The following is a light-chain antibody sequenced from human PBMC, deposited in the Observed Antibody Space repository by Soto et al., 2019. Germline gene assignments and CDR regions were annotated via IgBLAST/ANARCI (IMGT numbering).Light chain of an antibody. CDR1: PSVSSSY. CDR2: GAS. CDR3: QDGSSPVT. Sequence: EIVLTQSPGTLSLYPGERATLSCRASPSVSSSYLAWYQQRPGQATRLLIYGASSRATGIPDRFSGSGSGPDFTLSISRLEPEDFAVYYCQDGSSPVTVGPGTKVDI. J-gene: IGKJ3*01. V-gene: IGKV3-20*01.